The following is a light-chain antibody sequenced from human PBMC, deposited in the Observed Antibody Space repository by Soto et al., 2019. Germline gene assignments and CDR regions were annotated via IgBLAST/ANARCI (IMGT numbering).Light chain of an antibody. CDR1: ASNIGNNY. CDR3: GAWDNSLTGGV. Sequence: QSVLTQPPLVSAAPGQKVTISCSGSASNIGNNYVSWYQQLPGTAPKLLIYENYERPSGIPDRFSGSKSGTSATLGITGLQTWDEADYYCGAWDNSLTGGVFGGGTKLTVL. V-gene: IGLV1-51*02. CDR2: ENY. J-gene: IGLJ2*01.